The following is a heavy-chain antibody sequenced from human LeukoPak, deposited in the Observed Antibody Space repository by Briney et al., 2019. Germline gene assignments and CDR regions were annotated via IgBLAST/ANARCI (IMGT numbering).Heavy chain of an antibody. CDR2: IDSGGST. J-gene: IGHJ3*02. Sequence: GGSLRLSCAASGFTVSSNYMSWVRQAPGKGLEWGSVIDSGGSTYYADSVKGRFTISRDNSKNTLYLQMNSLRVEDTAVYYCAREIYCSASSCTGGVFDIWGQGTMVTVSS. CDR3: AREIYCSASSCTGGVFDI. CDR1: GFTVSSNY. V-gene: IGHV3-53*01. D-gene: IGHD2-15*01.